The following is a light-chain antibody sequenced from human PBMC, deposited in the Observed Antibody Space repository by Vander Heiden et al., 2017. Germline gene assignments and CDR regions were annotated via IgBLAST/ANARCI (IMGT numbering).Light chain of an antibody. CDR3: QQRYNWPRT. Sequence: EIVLTQSPATLSLSPGERATLSCRASQYVSNLLAWYQQKPGQAPSLLIYDASNRATGIPARFSGSGSGTDFTLTINSLEPEDSAVYYCQQRYNWPRTFGQGTKVEIK. J-gene: IGKJ1*01. CDR2: DAS. CDR1: QYVSNL. V-gene: IGKV3-11*01.